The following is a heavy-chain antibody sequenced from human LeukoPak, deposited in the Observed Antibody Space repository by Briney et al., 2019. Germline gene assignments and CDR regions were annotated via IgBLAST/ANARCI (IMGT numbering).Heavy chain of an antibody. Sequence: SETLSLTCAVYGRSFSGYYWSWIRQPPGKGLEWIGETNHSGGTNYNPSLKSRVTISVDTSKNQFSLKLSSVTAADTAVYYCARRRKKPYCGGDCYGNWFDPWGQGTLVTVSS. CDR3: ARRRKKPYCGGDCYGNWFDP. CDR1: GRSFSGYY. V-gene: IGHV4-34*01. J-gene: IGHJ5*02. CDR2: TNHSGGT. D-gene: IGHD2-21*02.